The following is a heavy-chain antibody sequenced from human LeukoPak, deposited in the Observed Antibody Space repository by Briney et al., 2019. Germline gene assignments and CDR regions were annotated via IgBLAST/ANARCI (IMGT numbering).Heavy chain of an antibody. D-gene: IGHD2-15*01. CDR1: GGTFSSYA. CDR3: AGVAAPSYTYYFDY. V-gene: IGHV1-69*06. CDR2: IIPIFGTA. J-gene: IGHJ4*02. Sequence: SVKVSCKASGGTFSSYAISWVRQAPGQGLEWMGGIIPIFGTANYAQKFQGRVTITADRSTSTAYMELSSLRSEDTAVYYCAGVAAPSYTYYFDYWGQGTLVTISS.